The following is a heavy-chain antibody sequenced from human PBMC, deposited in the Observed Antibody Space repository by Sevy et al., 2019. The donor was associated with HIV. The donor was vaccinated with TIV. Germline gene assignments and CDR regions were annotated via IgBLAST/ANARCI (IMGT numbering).Heavy chain of an antibody. CDR3: VRGRDFWSSFPKIDD. D-gene: IGHD3-3*01. CDR2: IYNSGRT. V-gene: IGHV4-61*02. CDR1: GGSVSSDTYY. Sequence: SETLSLTCAVSGGSVSSDTYYWSWVRQPAGKGLEWIGRIYNSGRTKYNPSLESRVSMSLDTSKNLFSLKVTSVTAADTAVYYCVRGRDFWSSFPKIDDRGQGTLVTVSS. J-gene: IGHJ4*02.